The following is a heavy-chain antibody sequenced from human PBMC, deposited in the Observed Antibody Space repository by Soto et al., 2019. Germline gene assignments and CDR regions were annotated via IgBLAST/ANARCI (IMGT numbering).Heavy chain of an antibody. J-gene: IGHJ4*02. CDR1: GFTFSSYW. Sequence: PGGSLRLSCAASGFTFSSYWMSWVRQAPGKGLEWVANIKQDGSEKYYVDSVKGRFTISRDNAKNSLYLQMNSLRAEDTAVYYCASTPRIWESYGSYYFDYWGQGTLVTVSS. V-gene: IGHV3-7*01. CDR3: ASTPRIWESYGSYYFDY. D-gene: IGHD5-18*01. CDR2: IKQDGSEK.